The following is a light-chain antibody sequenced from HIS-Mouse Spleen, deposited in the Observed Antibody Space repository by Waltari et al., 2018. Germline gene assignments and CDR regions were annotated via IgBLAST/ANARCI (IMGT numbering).Light chain of an antibody. CDR3: CSYAGSSTPVV. CDR2: EGS. CDR1: SSYVGSYNL. J-gene: IGLJ2*01. Sequence: QSALTQPASVSGSPGQSITISCTGTSSYVGSYNLVSWYQQHPGKAPKRMIYEGSKRPSGVSNRFSGSKSGNTASLTISGLQAEDEADYYCCSYAGSSTPVVFGGGTKLTVL. V-gene: IGLV2-23*01.